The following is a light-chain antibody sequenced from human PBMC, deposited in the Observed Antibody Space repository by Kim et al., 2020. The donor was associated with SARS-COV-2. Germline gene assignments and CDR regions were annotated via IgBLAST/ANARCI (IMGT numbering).Light chain of an antibody. CDR3: SSYAGSNNWV. Sequence: SALTQPPSASGSPGQSVTISCTGTSSDVGGNNYVSWYQQHPGKAPKFMIYEVSKRPSGVPARFSGSKSGNTASLTVSGLQAEDEADYYCSSYAGSNNWVFGGGTKLTVL. CDR2: EVS. V-gene: IGLV2-8*01. J-gene: IGLJ3*02. CDR1: SSDVGGNNY.